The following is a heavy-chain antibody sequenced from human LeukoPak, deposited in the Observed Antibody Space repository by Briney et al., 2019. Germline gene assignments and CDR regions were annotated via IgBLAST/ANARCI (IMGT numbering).Heavy chain of an antibody. Sequence: GGSLRLSCAASGFTFDDYGMSWVRQAPGKGLDWVSGINWNGGSTGYADSVKGRFTISRDNAKNSLYLQMNSLRAEDTALYYCAGLVGGGSGTIGGQGTLVTVSS. CDR2: INWNGGST. V-gene: IGHV3-20*04. J-gene: IGHJ4*02. CDR3: AGLVGGGSGTI. D-gene: IGHD3-10*01. CDR1: GFTFDDYG.